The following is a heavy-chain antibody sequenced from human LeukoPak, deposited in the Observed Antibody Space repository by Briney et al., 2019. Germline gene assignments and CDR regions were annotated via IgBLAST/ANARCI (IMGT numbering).Heavy chain of an antibody. CDR1: GFTFSSYW. CDR2: IKQDGSEK. V-gene: IGHV3-7*01. D-gene: IGHD3-22*01. CDR3: AREDSSGYYYVSWFDP. Sequence: QPGGSLRLSCAASGFTFSSYWMSWVRQAPGKGLEWVANIKQDGSEKYYVDSVKGRFTISRDNAKNSLYLQMNSLRAEDTAVYYCAREDSSGYYYVSWFDPWGQGTLVTVSS. J-gene: IGHJ5*02.